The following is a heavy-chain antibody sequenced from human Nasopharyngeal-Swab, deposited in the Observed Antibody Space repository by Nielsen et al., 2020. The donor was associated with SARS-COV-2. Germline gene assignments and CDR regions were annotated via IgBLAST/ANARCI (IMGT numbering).Heavy chain of an antibody. D-gene: IGHD3-3*01. V-gene: IGHV3-21*01. CDR3: ARDGLDYDFWSAYFMDV. J-gene: IGHJ6*02. Sequence: ETLSLTCAASGFTFNNYNFNWVRQAPGKGLEWVSSISSSSSYIYYADSVKGRFTISRDNAQNSLYLQMNSLRAEDTAVYYCARDGLDYDFWSAYFMDVWGQGTTVTVSS. CDR1: GFTFNNYN. CDR2: ISSSSSYI.